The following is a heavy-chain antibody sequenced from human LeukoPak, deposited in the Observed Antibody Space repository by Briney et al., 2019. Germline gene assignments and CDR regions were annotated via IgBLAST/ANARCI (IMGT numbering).Heavy chain of an antibody. J-gene: IGHJ4*02. D-gene: IGHD3-22*01. Sequence: PSETLSPTCAVSGGSISPYYWSWIRQPAGKGLEWIGRIYTSGSTNYNPSLKSRVTMSVDASKNQFSLKLSSVTAADTAVYYCARGASGYYQFDYWGQGTLVTVSS. CDR3: ARGASGYYQFDY. CDR2: IYTSGST. V-gene: IGHV4-4*07. CDR1: GGSISPYY.